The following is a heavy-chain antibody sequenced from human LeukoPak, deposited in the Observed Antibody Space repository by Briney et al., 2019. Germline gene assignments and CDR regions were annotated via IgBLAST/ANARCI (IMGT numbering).Heavy chain of an antibody. CDR3: ARDTLSGYYFDY. Sequence: GGSLRLPCAASGFTFSSYWMHWVRQAPGKGLVWVSRINSDGSSTSYADSVKGRFTISRDNAKNTLYLQMNSLRAEDTAVYYCARDTLSGYYFDYWGQGTLVTVSS. CDR2: INSDGSST. CDR1: GFTFSSYW. J-gene: IGHJ4*02. D-gene: IGHD5-12*01. V-gene: IGHV3-74*01.